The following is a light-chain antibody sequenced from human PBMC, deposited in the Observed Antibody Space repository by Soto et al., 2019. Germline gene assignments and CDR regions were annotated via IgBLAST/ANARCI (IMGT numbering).Light chain of an antibody. CDR3: SSYAGNNIFYV. CDR1: SNDVGGYNF. Sequence: QSVLAQPPSASGSPGQSVTISCAGTSNDVGGYNFVSWYQQHPGKAPKLMIFEVSKRPSGVPDRFSGSKSGNTASLTVSGLQAEDEADYYCSSYAGNNIFYVFGTGTKLTVL. J-gene: IGLJ1*01. CDR2: EVS. V-gene: IGLV2-8*01.